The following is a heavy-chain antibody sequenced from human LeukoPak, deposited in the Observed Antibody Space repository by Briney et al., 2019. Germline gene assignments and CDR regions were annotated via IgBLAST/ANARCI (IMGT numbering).Heavy chain of an antibody. CDR3: ARVIHYYGSGRERYYGMHV. CDR2: IIPIFGIA. V-gene: IGHV1-69*04. Sequence: ASVKVSCKASGGTFSSYAISWVRQAPGQGLEWMGRIIPIFGIANYAQKFQGRVTITADKSTSTAYMELSSLRSEDTAVYYCARVIHYYGSGRERYYGMHVWGQGTTVTVSS. D-gene: IGHD3-10*01. J-gene: IGHJ6*02. CDR1: GGTFSSYA.